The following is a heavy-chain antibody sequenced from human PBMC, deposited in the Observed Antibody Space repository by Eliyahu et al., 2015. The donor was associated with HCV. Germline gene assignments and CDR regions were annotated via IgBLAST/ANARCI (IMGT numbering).Heavy chain of an antibody. J-gene: IGHJ3*02. D-gene: IGHD5-18*01. Sequence: QVTLKESGPALVKSTQTLTLTCTFSGFSLTTSGTSVGWTRQAPGKALEWLALVDWEDDKYYSSSLKTRLTISKDTSRNQVVLTMSDMAPSDTATYYCAHNTGPFDMWGQGTLVTVSS. CDR2: VDWEDDK. V-gene: IGHV2-70*01. CDR3: AHNTGPFDM. CDR1: GFSLTTSGTS.